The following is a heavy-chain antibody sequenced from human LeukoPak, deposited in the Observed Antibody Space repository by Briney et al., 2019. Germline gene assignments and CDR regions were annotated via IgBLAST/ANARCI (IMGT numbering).Heavy chain of an antibody. CDR1: GCIVSRYA. J-gene: IGHJ6*03. Sequence: GSSVKVTRKASGCIVSRYAISWVRQAPGQGLEWMGRIIPIFGTANYAQKFQGRVTITTDESTSTAYMELSSLRSEDTAVYYCARGPKGIAALIYYYYYMDVWGKGTTVTVSS. CDR3: ARGPKGIAALIYYYYYMDV. D-gene: IGHD6-13*01. CDR2: IIPIFGTA. V-gene: IGHV1-69*05.